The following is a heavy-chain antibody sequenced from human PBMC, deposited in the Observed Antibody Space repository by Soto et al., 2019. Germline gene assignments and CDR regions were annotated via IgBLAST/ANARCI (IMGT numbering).Heavy chain of an antibody. CDR1: GGSFTSFS. CDR2: VIRLIGKV. Sequence: LEQSGAEVRSPGSSVTISCKASGGSFTSFSIDWVRQAPGEGLEWIGGVIRLIGKVRYSPTFQNRVTMTTDESANTAFLQLRRLTSDDTAVYFCGRGVTIFGSAPRDLPPDVWGQGTALIVSS. CDR3: GRGVTIFGSAPRDLPPDV. D-gene: IGHD3-10*01. J-gene: IGHJ6*02. V-gene: IGHV1-69*05.